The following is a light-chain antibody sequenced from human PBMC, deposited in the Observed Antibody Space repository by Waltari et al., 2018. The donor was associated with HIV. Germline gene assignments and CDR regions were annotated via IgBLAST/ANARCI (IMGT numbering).Light chain of an antibody. Sequence: SYEVTQPPSVAVSPGQTATITCSGYELGDKYTCWYQQKPGQSPLLVIYQDNKRPSGIPDRFSGSSSGHTHTLTISGTLPMEEADYYCQAWGGTTSGVFGRGTRLTVL. CDR2: QDN. CDR3: QAWGGTTSGV. CDR1: ELGDKY. V-gene: IGLV3-1*01. J-gene: IGLJ3*02.